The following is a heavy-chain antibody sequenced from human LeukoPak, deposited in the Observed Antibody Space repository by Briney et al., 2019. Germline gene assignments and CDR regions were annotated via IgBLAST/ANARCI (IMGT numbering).Heavy chain of an antibody. Sequence: GASVKVSCKASGGTFTSYAISWVRQAPGQGLEWMGGVIPIFGTANYAQKFQGRVTITRDTSASTAYMELSSLRSEDTAVYYCARKCSSTSCYGEHYYYYYGMDVWGQGTTVTVSS. D-gene: IGHD2-2*01. CDR1: GGTFTSYA. CDR3: ARKCSSTSCYGEHYYYYYGMDV. J-gene: IGHJ6*02. V-gene: IGHV1-69*05. CDR2: VIPIFGTA.